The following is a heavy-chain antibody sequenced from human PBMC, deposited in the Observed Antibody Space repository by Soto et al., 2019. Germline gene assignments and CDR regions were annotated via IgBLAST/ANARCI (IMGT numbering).Heavy chain of an antibody. CDR3: ARVRSTIAYCGGDCFALDY. CDR1: GYTFTSYY. Sequence: QVQLVQSGAEVKKPGASVKVSCKASGYTFTSYYMHWVRQAPGQGLEWMGIINPSGGSTSYAQKCQGRVTMTRDTSTSTGYMELSSLRSEDTAVYYCARVRSTIAYCGGDCFALDYWGQGTLVTVSS. J-gene: IGHJ4*02. D-gene: IGHD2-21*02. V-gene: IGHV1-46*01. CDR2: INPSGGST.